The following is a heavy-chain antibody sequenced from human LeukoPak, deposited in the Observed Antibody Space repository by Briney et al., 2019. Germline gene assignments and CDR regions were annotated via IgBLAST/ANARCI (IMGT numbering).Heavy chain of an antibody. CDR2: ISSGSSYI. Sequence: GGSLRLSCAASGFTFSSYSMNWVRQAPGKGLEWVSSISSGSSYIYYADSVKGRFTISRDNAKNSLYLQMNSLRAEDTAVYYCARMGVVVAADAFDIWGQGTMVTVSS. D-gene: IGHD2-15*01. CDR3: ARMGVVVAADAFDI. CDR1: GFTFSSYS. V-gene: IGHV3-21*01. J-gene: IGHJ3*02.